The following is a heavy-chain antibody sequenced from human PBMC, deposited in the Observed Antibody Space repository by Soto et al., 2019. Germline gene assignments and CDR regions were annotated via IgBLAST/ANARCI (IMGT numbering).Heavy chain of an antibody. CDR3: ARESEDLTSNFDY. CDR1: GFTFTRYS. Sequence: GWSLRLSCASSGFTFTRYSMNWVRQAPGKGLEWLSSISSTTNYIYYGASMKGRFTISRDNAKNSLYLEMNSLRAEDTAVYYCARESEDLTSNFDYWGQGTLVTVSS. V-gene: IGHV3-21*06. CDR2: ISSTTNYI. J-gene: IGHJ4*02.